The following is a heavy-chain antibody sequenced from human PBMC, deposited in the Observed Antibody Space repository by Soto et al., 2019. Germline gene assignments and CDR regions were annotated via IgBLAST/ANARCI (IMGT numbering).Heavy chain of an antibody. CDR1: GFTFSSYE. CDR3: ARDDPNTISAPFDI. J-gene: IGHJ3*02. CDR2: ISSSGSTI. Sequence: GGSLRLSCAASGFTFSSYEMNWVRQAPGKGLEWVSYISSSGSTIYYADSVKGRFTISRDNAKNSLYLQMNSLRAEDTAVYYCARDDPNTISAPFDIWGQGTMVTVSS. V-gene: IGHV3-48*03. D-gene: IGHD3-3*01.